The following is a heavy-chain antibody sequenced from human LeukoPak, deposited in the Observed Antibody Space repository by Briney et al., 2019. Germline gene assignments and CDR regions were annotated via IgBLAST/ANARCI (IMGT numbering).Heavy chain of an antibody. CDR2: VYYSGST. D-gene: IGHD2-21*02. J-gene: IGHJ4*02. Sequence: PSETLSLTCTVSGGSINSCYWSWIRQPPGKGLEWIGYVYYSGSTNYNPSLKSRVTISVDTSKNQFSLKLSSVTAADTAVYFCARHGLTSFDFWGQGTLVTVSS. V-gene: IGHV4-59*01. CDR3: ARHGLTSFDF. CDR1: GGSINSCY.